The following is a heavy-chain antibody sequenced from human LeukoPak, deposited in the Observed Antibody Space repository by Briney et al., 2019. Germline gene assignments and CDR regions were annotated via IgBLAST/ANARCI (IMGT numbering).Heavy chain of an antibody. Sequence: SGPTLVKPTQTLTLTCTFSGFSLSTSGVSVGWIRQPPGKALECLALISWDDDKRYRPSLKSRLTITKDTSKNQVVLTMTNMDPVDTATYYCARRTGDNDYWGQGTLVTVSS. V-gene: IGHV2-5*02. J-gene: IGHJ4*02. CDR1: GFSLSTSGVS. D-gene: IGHD7-27*01. CDR2: ISWDDDK. CDR3: ARRTGDNDY.